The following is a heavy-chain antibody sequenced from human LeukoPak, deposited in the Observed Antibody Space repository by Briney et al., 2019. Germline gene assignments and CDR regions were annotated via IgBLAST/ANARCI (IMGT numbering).Heavy chain of an antibody. CDR3: TTDGGSSGWPLDY. V-gene: IGHV3-15*01. CDR1: GFTFSNAW. J-gene: IGHJ4*02. D-gene: IGHD6-19*01. CDR2: IKNKADGGIT. Sequence: TGGSLRLSCAASGFTFSNAWMNWVRQAPGKGLEWVGRIKNKADGGITDYAAPVKGRFTISRDDSKNTLYLQMNSLKTEDTAVYYCTTDGGSSGWPLDYWGQGTLVTVSS.